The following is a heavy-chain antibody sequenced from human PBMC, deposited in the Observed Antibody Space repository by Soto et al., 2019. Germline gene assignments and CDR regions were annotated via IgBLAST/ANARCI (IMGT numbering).Heavy chain of an antibody. D-gene: IGHD1-26*01. CDR3: ARSLAGEGATIAGTDGND. V-gene: IGHV1-69*12. CDR2: IIPIFGTA. CDR1: GGTFSSYA. Sequence: QVQLVQSGAEVKKPGSSVKVSCKASGGTFSSYAISWVRQSPGQGLEWMGGIIPIFGTANYAQKFQGRVTITADESTSTAYMELSSLRSEDTAVYYCARSLAGEGATIAGTDGNDCGQGTLVTVSS. J-gene: IGHJ4*02.